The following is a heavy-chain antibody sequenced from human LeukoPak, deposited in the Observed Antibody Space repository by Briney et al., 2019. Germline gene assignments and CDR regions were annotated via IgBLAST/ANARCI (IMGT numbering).Heavy chain of an antibody. V-gene: IGHV4-34*01. Sequence: SETLSLTCAVYGGSFSGYYWTWIRQPPGKGLQWIGEINHSGSADYIPSLESRVTISVDTSKNQFSLRLSSVTAADTALYYCARGAPGIAAVNEWGQGTLVTVSS. CDR3: ARGAPGIAAVNE. CDR2: INHSGSA. J-gene: IGHJ1*01. CDR1: GGSFSGYY. D-gene: IGHD6-25*01.